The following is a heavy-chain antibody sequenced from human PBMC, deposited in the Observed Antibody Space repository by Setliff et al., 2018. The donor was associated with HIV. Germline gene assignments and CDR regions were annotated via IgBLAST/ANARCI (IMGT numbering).Heavy chain of an antibody. J-gene: IGHJ4*02. Sequence: PSETLSLTCTVSGGSISSSSYYWGWIRQPPGKGLEWIGSMYYSGSTYYTPSLKSRITISLDTSKNQFSLRMRSVTAADTAVYYCARVFVDTAVLRVLEYYFDSWGRETLVTVSS. CDR2: MYYSGST. V-gene: IGHV4-39*07. CDR3: ARVFVDTAVLRVLEYYFDS. D-gene: IGHD5-18*01. CDR1: GGSISSSSYY.